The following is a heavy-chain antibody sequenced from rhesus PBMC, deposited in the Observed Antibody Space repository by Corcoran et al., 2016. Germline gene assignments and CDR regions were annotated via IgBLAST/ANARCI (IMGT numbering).Heavy chain of an antibody. CDR3: ARDGFRGYSWNNNDAFDF. V-gene: IGHV4-173*01. Sequence: QLQLQESGPGLVKPSETLSLTCAVSGGSISSNYWSWIRQPPGKGLEWIGRISGGGGSTDYNPSLKSRVTISTDPSMNQFSRKLSSVSAADTAVYYCARDGFRGYSWNNNDAFDFWGQGLRVTVSS. J-gene: IGHJ3*01. CDR2: ISGGGGST. D-gene: IGHD1-20*01. CDR1: GGSISSNY.